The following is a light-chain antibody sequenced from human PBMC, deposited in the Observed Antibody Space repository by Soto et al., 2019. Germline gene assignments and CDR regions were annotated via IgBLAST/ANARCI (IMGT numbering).Light chain of an antibody. CDR3: QQYGSSPLT. V-gene: IGKV3-20*01. CDR2: GAS. J-gene: IGKJ4*01. Sequence: EIVLTQSPGTLSLSRGERATLSCRASQSVSSSYLAWYQQKPGQAPRLLIYGASSRATGIPDRFSGSGSGTDLTLTISRLEPEDFAVYYCQQYGSSPLTFGGGTKVDI. CDR1: QSVSSSY.